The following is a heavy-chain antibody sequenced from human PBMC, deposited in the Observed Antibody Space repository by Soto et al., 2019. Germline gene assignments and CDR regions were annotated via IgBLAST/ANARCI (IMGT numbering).Heavy chain of an antibody. CDR2: ISAYNGNT. D-gene: IGHD5-18*01. CDR3: ARGRVRGYSYGSPLYYFDY. Sequence: QVPLVQSGAEVKKPGASVKVSCKASGYTFTSYGISWVRQAPGQGLEWMGWISAYNGNTNYAQKLQGRVTMTTDTSTSTAYMELRRLRSDDTAVYYCARGRVRGYSYGSPLYYFDYWGQGTLVTVSS. CDR1: GYTFTSYG. J-gene: IGHJ4*02. V-gene: IGHV1-18*01.